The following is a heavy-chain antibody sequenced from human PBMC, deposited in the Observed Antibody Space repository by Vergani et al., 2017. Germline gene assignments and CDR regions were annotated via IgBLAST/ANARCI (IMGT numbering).Heavy chain of an antibody. CDR2: IYYSGST. V-gene: IGHV4-31*03. CDR1: GGSISSGGYY. Sequence: QVQLQESGPGLVKPSQTLSLTCTVSGGSISSGGYYWSWIRQHPGKGLEWIGYIYYSGSTYYNPSLNSRVTISVDTSKNQFSLKLSSVTAADTAVYYCAGDQAGGEYYYGSGRRGWGMDVWGQGTTVTVSS. CDR3: AGDQAGGEYYYGSGRRGWGMDV. D-gene: IGHD3-10*01. J-gene: IGHJ6*02.